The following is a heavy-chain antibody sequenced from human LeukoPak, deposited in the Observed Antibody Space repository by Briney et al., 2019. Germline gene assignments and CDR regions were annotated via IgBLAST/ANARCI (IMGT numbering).Heavy chain of an antibody. CDR3: ATARAAATTRCFDY. D-gene: IGHD1-1*01. V-gene: IGHV4-34*01. CDR2: INHSGST. Sequence: SETLSLTCAVYGGSFSGYYWSWLRQPPGKGLEWIGEINHSGSTNYNPSLKSRVTISVDTSKNQFSLKLSSVTAADTAVYYCATARAAATTRCFDYWGQGTLVTVSS. J-gene: IGHJ4*02. CDR1: GGSFSGYY.